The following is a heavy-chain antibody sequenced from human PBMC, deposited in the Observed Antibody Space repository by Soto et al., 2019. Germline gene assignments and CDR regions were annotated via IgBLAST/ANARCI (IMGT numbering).Heavy chain of an antibody. CDR3: TTEAYDNSGSLAFDI. CDR2: IFHTGTT. D-gene: IGHD3-22*01. J-gene: IGHJ3*02. CDR1: GGSITNYY. V-gene: IGHV4-59*08. Sequence: SETLSLTCTVSGGSITNYYYSWIRQPPGKGLERIGYIFHTGTTSYNPSLKSRVTLSEDTSQSQLSLKLNSVTAVDTAVYYCTTEAYDNSGSLAFDIWGPGTLVS.